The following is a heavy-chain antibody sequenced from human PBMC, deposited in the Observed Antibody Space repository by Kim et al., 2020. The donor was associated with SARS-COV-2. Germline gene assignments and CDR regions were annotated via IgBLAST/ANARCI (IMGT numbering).Heavy chain of an antibody. Sequence: GGSLRLSCAASGFTFSDYSMSWVRQAPGKGLEWVSSISWNSENTFYADSVKGRFTISRDNSKNTMYLHMNSLRAEDTAVYYCAKPSQYNSVIEEAATRGFFAYWSQGTLVTVSS. D-gene: IGHD2-15*01. CDR2: ISWNSENT. V-gene: IGHV3-23*01. CDR1: GFTFSDYS. CDR3: AKPSQYNSVIEEAATRGFFAY. J-gene: IGHJ4*02.